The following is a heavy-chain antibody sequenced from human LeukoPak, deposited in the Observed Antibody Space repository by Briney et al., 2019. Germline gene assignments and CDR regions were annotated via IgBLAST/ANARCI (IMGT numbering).Heavy chain of an antibody. V-gene: IGHV4-59*01. J-gene: IGHJ6*03. Sequence: SETLSLTCTVSGGSISSYYWSWIRQPPGKGLEWIGYIYYSGSTNYNPSLKSRVTISVDTSKNQFSLKLSSVTAADTAVYYCARDPRGYSYGYYMDVWGKGTTVTVSS. CDR3: ARDPRGYSYGYYMDV. CDR1: GGSISSYY. D-gene: IGHD5-18*01. CDR2: IYYSGST.